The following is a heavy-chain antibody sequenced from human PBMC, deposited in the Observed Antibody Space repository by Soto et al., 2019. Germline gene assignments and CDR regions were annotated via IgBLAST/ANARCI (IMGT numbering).Heavy chain of an antibody. Sequence: SETLSLTCAVSGGSISSTSYYWGWIRQPPGKRLEWIGSIYYSGSTYYSPSLQSRVTISVDTSKSQFSLKLDSVTAADSAVYYCATKYVDCSSSSCTAPYYYYYGLDVWGQGTTVTVSS. CDR3: ATKYVDCSSSSCTAPYYYYYGLDV. CDR2: IYYSGST. CDR1: GGSISSTSYY. J-gene: IGHJ6*02. D-gene: IGHD2-2*01. V-gene: IGHV4-39*01.